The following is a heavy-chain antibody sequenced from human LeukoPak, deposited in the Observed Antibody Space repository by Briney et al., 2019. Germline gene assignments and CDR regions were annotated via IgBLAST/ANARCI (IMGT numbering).Heavy chain of an antibody. Sequence: GGSLRLSCAASGLTFSNHAMGWVRQAPGKGLEWISEISGSGGSTYYADSVKGRFTISRDNSRNTLYLQMNSLRAEDTAVYYCTRELFDFDYWGQGTLVTVSS. CDR2: ISGSGGST. V-gene: IGHV3-23*01. CDR3: TRELFDFDY. CDR1: GLTFSNHA. D-gene: IGHD3-10*01. J-gene: IGHJ4*02.